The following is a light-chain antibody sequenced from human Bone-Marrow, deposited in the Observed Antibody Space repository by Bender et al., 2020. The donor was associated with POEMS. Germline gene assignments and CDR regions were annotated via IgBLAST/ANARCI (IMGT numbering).Light chain of an antibody. Sequence: QSALTQPASVSGSPGQSITISCAGTNRDVGGFNLVSWYQKHPGKAPKLILYDVNKAPSGSSCLLCGSKSGNTAFLTISGLQAEGEAYYFCRSYVNKTTLIFGGG. J-gene: IGLJ2*01. CDR2: DVN. V-gene: IGLV2-23*02. CDR1: NRDVGGFNL. CDR3: RSYVNKTTLI.